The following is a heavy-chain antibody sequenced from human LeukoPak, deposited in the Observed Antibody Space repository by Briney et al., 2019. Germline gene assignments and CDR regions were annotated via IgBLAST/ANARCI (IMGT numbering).Heavy chain of an antibody. CDR3: TTDGVWAVIQARAFDI. CDR1: GFTFSNAW. J-gene: IGHJ3*02. V-gene: IGHV3-15*01. D-gene: IGHD3-16*02. CDR2: IKSKTDGGTT. Sequence: GGSLRLSCAASGFTFSNAWMSWVRQAPGKGLEWVGRIKSKTDGGTTDYAAPVKGRFTISRDDSKNTLYLQMNSLKTEDTAVYYCTTDGVWAVIQARAFDIWGQGTMVTVSP.